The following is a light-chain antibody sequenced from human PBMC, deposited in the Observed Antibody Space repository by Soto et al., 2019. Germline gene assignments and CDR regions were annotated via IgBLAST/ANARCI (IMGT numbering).Light chain of an antibody. J-gene: IGLJ2*01. CDR1: SSDIGYYNY. Sequence: QSALTQPASVSGSPGQSITISCTGSSSDIGYYNYVSWYQHHPDKAPKLIIYEVSNRPSGVSDRFSGSKSGNTASLTISGLQAEDEADYPCSSYTTTHALVFGGGTKLTVL. V-gene: IGLV2-14*01. CDR2: EVS. CDR3: SSYTTTHALV.